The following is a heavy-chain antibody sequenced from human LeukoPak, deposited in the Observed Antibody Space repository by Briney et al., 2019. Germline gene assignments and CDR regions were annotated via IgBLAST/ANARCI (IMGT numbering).Heavy chain of an antibody. J-gene: IGHJ4*02. CDR1: GFTFSSYS. CDR2: ISSSSSYI. CDR3: ARDRYYYGSGSYSTVCY. V-gene: IGHV3-21*01. Sequence: PGGSLRLSCAASGFTFSSYSMNWVRQAPGKGLEWVSSISSSSSYIYYADSVKGRFTISRDNAKNSLYLQMNSLRAEDTAVYYCARDRYYYGSGSYSTVCYWGQGTLVTVSS. D-gene: IGHD3-10*01.